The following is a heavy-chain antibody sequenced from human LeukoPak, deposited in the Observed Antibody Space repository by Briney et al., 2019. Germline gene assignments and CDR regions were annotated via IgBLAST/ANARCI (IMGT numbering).Heavy chain of an antibody. CDR2: INPNSGAT. D-gene: IGHD1-26*01. Sequence: ASLEVSCKASGYNFIDHYIYWLRQAPGQGLEWMGWINPNSGATNYAQKFQGRVTMTGDTSMNTAHMELNRLTSDDTAMYFCARSVWYSGSYGFDYWGQGTLVRVAS. CDR1: GYNFIDHY. V-gene: IGHV1-2*02. J-gene: IGHJ4*02. CDR3: ARSVWYSGSYGFDY.